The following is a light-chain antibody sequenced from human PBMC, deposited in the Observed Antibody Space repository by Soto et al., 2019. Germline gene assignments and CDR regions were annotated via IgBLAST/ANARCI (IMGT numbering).Light chain of an antibody. CDR3: QHYNSYSEA. CDR1: QTISSW. V-gene: IGKV1-5*03. CDR2: KAS. J-gene: IGKJ1*01. Sequence: EIQMTQSPSTLSGSVGDRVTITCLASQTISSWLAWYQQKPGKAPKLLIYKASTLKSGVTSRFSGSGSGTEFTLTISSLQPDDFATYYCQHYNSYSEAFGQGTKVDIK.